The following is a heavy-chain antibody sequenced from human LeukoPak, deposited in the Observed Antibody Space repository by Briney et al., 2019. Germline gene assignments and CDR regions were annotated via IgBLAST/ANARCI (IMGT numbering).Heavy chain of an antibody. J-gene: IGHJ3*02. V-gene: IGHV3-23*01. CDR3: AKRVAAAGTRWGNGAFDI. CDR1: GFTFSSYA. CDR2: ISGSGGST. Sequence: GGSLRLSCAASGFTFSSYAMSWVRQAPGKGLEWVSAISGSGGSTYYADSVKGRFTISGDNSKNTLYLQMNSLGAEDTAVYYCAKRVAAAGTRWGNGAFDIWGQGTMVTVSS. D-gene: IGHD6-13*01.